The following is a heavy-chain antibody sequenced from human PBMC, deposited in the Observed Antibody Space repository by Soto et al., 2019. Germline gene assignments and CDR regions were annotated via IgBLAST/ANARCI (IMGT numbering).Heavy chain of an antibody. V-gene: IGHV4-34*01. CDR1: GGSFSGYY. CDR2: INHRGST. Sequence: SETLSLTCAVYGGSFSGYYWTWIRQPPGKGLEWIGEINHRGSTNYNPSLKSRVTISLDTSKNQFSLKLSSVTAADTAVYYCARGGDLWGQGTLVTVSS. CDR3: ARGGDL. J-gene: IGHJ5*02.